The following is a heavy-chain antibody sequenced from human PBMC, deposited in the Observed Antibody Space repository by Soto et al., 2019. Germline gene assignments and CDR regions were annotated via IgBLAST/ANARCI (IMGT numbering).Heavy chain of an antibody. CDR3: AKDGGDIVVVTATRYYYYGMDV. Sequence: GGSLRLSCAASGFTFSSYGMHWVRQAPGKGLEWVAVISYDGSNKYYADSVKGRFTISRDNSKNTLYLQMNSLRAEDTAVYYCAKDGGDIVVVTATRYYYYGMDVWGQGTTVTVSS. D-gene: IGHD2-21*02. CDR2: ISYDGSNK. CDR1: GFTFSSYG. J-gene: IGHJ6*02. V-gene: IGHV3-30*18.